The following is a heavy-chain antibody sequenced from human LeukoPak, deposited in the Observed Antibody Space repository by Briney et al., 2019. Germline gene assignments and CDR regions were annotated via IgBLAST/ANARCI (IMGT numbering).Heavy chain of an antibody. D-gene: IGHD5-12*01. J-gene: IGHJ4*02. Sequence: ETLSLTCTVSGGSISSYYWSWIRQPPGKGLEWIGYIYYSGSTNYNPPLKSRVTISVDTSKNQFSLKLSSVTAADTAVYYCARSDVVATIDYWGQGTLVTVSS. CDR1: GGSISSYY. CDR2: IYYSGST. CDR3: ARSDVVATIDY. V-gene: IGHV4-59*08.